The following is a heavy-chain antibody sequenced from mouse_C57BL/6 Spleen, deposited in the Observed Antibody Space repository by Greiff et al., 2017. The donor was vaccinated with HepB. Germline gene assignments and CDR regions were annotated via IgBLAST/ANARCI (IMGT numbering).Heavy chain of an antibody. D-gene: IGHD2-1*01. CDR2: IDPEDGET. V-gene: IGHV14-2*01. CDR1: GFNIKDYY. J-gene: IGHJ1*03. Sequence: EVQLQQSGAELVKPGASVKLSCTASGFNIKDYYMHWVKQRTEQGLEWIGRIDPEDGETKYAPKFQGKATITADTSSNTAYLQISSLTSEDTAVYYCARWDHYGKGPFDVWGTGTTVTVSS. CDR3: ARWDHYGKGPFDV.